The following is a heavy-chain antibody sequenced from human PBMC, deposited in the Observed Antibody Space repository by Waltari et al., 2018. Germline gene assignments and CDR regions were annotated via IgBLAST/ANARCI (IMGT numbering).Heavy chain of an antibody. V-gene: IGHV3-49*04. CDR2: IRRNTNGFVT. CDR3: SRTTVDFWGGVSGYYFDH. D-gene: IGHD3-3*01. J-gene: IGHJ4*02. CDR1: GFTFGDYA. Sequence: EVQLVGSGGGLVKPGRSLRLSCTAAGFTFGDYAMSWVRQAHGQGQEWVGCIRRNTNGFVTEYSASVIGGCATLREDSTTIAELQVISLITEEAAVYYCSRTTVDFWGGVSGYYFDHWGQGTLVTVSS.